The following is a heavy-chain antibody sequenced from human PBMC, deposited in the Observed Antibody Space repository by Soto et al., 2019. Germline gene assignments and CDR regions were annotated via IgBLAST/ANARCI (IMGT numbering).Heavy chain of an antibody. D-gene: IGHD6-13*01. CDR2: ISDSGGTT. Sequence: EVQLLESGGGLVPPGGSLRLSCVASTFTFTNYAMSWVRQAPGEGLEWVSAISDSGGTTYYAESVKGRFSISRDNSKNTLYLHLNSLSVEDTAIYYCATISDRGIAAALDFWGQGTLVTVSS. CDR1: TFTFTNYA. CDR3: ATISDRGIAAALDF. V-gene: IGHV3-23*01. J-gene: IGHJ4*02.